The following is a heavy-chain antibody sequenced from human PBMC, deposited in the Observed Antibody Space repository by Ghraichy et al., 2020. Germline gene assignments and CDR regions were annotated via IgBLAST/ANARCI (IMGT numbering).Heavy chain of an antibody. V-gene: IGHV3-21*01. Sequence: GGSLRLSCAASGFTFSSYSMNWVRQAPGKGLEWVSSISSSSSYIYYADSVKGRFTISRDNAKNSLYLQMNSLRAEDTAVYYCARDLGVVVVAATFDYWGQGTLVTVSS. CDR3: ARDLGVVVVAATFDY. J-gene: IGHJ4*02. CDR2: ISSSSSYI. CDR1: GFTFSSYS. D-gene: IGHD2-15*01.